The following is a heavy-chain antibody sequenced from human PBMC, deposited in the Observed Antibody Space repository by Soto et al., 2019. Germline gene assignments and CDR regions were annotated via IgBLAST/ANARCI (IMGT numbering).Heavy chain of an antibody. CDR3: ARAIVVVVAAPDASFDY. Sequence: PGGALGLSCTASGLTFSSYSMNWVRQAPGKGLEWVSSISSSSSYIYYADSVKGRFTISRDNAKNSLYLQMNSLRAEDTAVYYCARAIVVVVAAPDASFDYWGQGTLVPVSS. D-gene: IGHD2-15*01. V-gene: IGHV3-21*01. J-gene: IGHJ4*02. CDR2: ISSSSSYI. CDR1: GLTFSSYS.